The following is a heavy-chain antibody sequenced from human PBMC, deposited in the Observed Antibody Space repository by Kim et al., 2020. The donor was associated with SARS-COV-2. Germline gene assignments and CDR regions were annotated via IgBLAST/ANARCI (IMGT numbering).Heavy chain of an antibody. Sequence: GESLKISCQGDGFTFSSNWIGWVRQMPGKGLEWMGIIYPGDSETRYSPSFQGHVTISADKSTRTAYLHWSSLKASDTAMYYCAKRKLDHYDSIGYQGGFDDWGQGTLVTVSS. CDR2: IYPGDSET. CDR3: AKRKLDHYDSIGYQGGFDD. J-gene: IGHJ4*02. CDR1: GFTFSSNW. V-gene: IGHV5-51*01. D-gene: IGHD3-22*01.